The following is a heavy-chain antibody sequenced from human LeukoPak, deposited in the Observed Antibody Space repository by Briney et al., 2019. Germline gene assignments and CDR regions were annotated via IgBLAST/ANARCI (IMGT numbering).Heavy chain of an antibody. CDR1: GGSISSYY. V-gene: IGHV4-59*01. CDR2: IYYSGST. D-gene: IGHD1-26*01. Sequence: SETLSLTCTVSGGSISSYYWSWLRQPPGKGLEWIGYIYYSGSTNYNPSLKSRVTMSLDTSKNQFSLKLKPVTAADTAVYYCVRDRGRVGGTDAFDIWGQGTMVSVSS. J-gene: IGHJ3*02. CDR3: VRDRGRVGGTDAFDI.